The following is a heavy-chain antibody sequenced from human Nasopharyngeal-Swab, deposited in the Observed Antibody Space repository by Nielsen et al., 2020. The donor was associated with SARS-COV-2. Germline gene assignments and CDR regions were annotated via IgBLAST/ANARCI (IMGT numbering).Heavy chain of an antibody. D-gene: IGHD6-13*01. CDR2: IKQDGSEK. CDR3: ARESSPHWYFDL. CDR1: GFTFSRYW. Sequence: GESLKISRVVSGFTFSRYWMSWVRQAPGKGLEWVANIKQDGSEKYYVDSVKGRFTISRDNAKNSLYLQMNSLRAEDTAVYYCARESSPHWYFDLWGRGTLVTVSS. J-gene: IGHJ2*01. V-gene: IGHV3-7*03.